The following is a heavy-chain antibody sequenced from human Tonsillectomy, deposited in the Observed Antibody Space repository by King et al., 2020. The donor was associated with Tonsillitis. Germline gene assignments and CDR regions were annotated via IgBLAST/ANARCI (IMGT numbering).Heavy chain of an antibody. V-gene: IGHV3-9*01. CDR2: ISWNSGII. J-gene: IGHJ4*02. Sequence: VQLVESGGGLVQPGRSLRLSCAASGFTFDDYAMHWVRQGPGKGLEWVSSISWNSGIIDHAASVKGRFTISRDKANNYLYLQMNSLRAEDTALYYCVKSIDSSSWGVPQTAFDYWGQGTQVFVSS. CDR1: GFTFDDYA. CDR3: VKSIDSSSWGVPQTAFDY. D-gene: IGHD6-6*01.